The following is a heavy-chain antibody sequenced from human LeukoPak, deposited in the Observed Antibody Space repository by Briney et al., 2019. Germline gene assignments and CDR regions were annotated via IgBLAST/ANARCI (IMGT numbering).Heavy chain of an antibody. D-gene: IGHD6-19*01. J-gene: IGHJ4*02. CDR2: ISGSDGTI. CDR1: GFTFSAYA. Sequence: GGSLRLSCAASGFTFSAYAMSWVRQAPGKGPEWVSAISGSDGTIYYADSVKGRFTVSRDNSKNTLYLQMNSLRAEDSAIYYCAKRSSYSSGYYGDYWGQGTLVTVS. CDR3: AKRSSYSSGYYGDY. V-gene: IGHV3-23*01.